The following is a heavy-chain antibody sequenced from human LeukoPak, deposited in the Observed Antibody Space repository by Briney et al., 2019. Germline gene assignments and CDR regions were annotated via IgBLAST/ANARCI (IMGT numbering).Heavy chain of an antibody. J-gene: IGHJ4*02. V-gene: IGHV4-39*07. CDR2: IYYSGST. Sequence: SEPLSLTCTVSGGSISSSSYYWRWIRQPPGKGLEWIGSIYYSGSTYYNPSLKSRVTISVDTSKNQFSLKLSSVTAADTAVYYCARDSHGGNSYFDYWGQGTLVTVSS. D-gene: IGHD4-23*01. CDR3: ARDSHGGNSYFDY. CDR1: GGSISSSSYY.